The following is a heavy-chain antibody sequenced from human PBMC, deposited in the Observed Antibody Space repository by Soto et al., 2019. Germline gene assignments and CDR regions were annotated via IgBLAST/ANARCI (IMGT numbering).Heavy chain of an antibody. D-gene: IGHD6-13*01. V-gene: IGHV3-74*01. CDR2: IRTDGSLT. CDR1: GFTFRSYW. Sequence: EVQLVESGGGLVQPGGSLRLSCAAAGFTFRSYWMHWVRQAPGKGLVWVSRIRTDGSLTNYADSVKGRFTISRDNAKNTLFLQMNSLRAEYTAVYYCTRDVATVPDYWGQGTLVTVSS. CDR3: TRDVATVPDY. J-gene: IGHJ4*02.